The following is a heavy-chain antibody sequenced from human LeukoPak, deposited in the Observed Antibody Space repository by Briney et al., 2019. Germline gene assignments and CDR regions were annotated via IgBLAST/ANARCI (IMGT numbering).Heavy chain of an antibody. CDR2: VSGSGGST. CDR1: GFTLSSYA. D-gene: IGHD2-15*01. CDR3: ALYCSGGSCYHSALDY. Sequence: GGSLRLSCAASGFTLSSYAMSWVRQAPGKGLEWVSAVSGSGGSTYYADSVKGRFTISRDNSKNTLYLQMNSLRAEDAAVYYCALYCSGGSCYHSALDYWGQGTLVTVSS. J-gene: IGHJ4*02. V-gene: IGHV3-23*01.